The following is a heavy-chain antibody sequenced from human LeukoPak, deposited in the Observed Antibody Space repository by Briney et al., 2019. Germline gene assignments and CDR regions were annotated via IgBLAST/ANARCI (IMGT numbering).Heavy chain of an antibody. CDR3: ARIAVTTSQMVDY. CDR1: GYTFTDYY. CDR2: INPNSGGA. D-gene: IGHD4-17*01. Sequence: ASVKVSCKASGYTFTDYYLHWVRQAPGQGLEWMGWINPNSGGANYAQKFQGRVTLTRDTSIITAYMELSRLRSDDTAVYYCARIAVTTSQMVDYWGQGTLVTVSS. J-gene: IGHJ4*02. V-gene: IGHV1-2*02.